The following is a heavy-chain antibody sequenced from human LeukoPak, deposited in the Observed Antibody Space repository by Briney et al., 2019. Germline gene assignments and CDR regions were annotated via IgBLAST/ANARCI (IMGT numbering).Heavy chain of an antibody. Sequence: SETLSLTCTVSCGSISSYYWSCIRQPPGKGLEGIGYIYTSGSTNYNPPLKSRVAISVDPSKNQFSLKLSSVTAADTAVYYCARLGIAAADLFDYWGQGTLVTVSS. V-gene: IGHV4-4*09. CDR3: ARLGIAAADLFDY. CDR1: CGSISSYY. J-gene: IGHJ4*02. D-gene: IGHD6-13*01. CDR2: IYTSGST.